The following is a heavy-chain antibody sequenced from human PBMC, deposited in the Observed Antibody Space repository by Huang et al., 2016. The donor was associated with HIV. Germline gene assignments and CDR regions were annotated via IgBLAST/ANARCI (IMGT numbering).Heavy chain of an antibody. CDR1: VGSFSGSQ. Sequence: QVRLEQWGAGLLTPSETLSLTCAVYVGSFSGSQWTWIRQSPGQGLEWIGEINHSGSATYNPASRTRGTITGDRAKNQFALKMTSRTVTDTAVYFCARGLGCCRGGDGFPTHFQHWSQG. V-gene: IGHV4-34*02. D-gene: IGHD1-26*01. CDR2: INHSGSA. CDR3: ARGLGCCRGGDGFPTHFQH. J-gene: IGHJ1*01.